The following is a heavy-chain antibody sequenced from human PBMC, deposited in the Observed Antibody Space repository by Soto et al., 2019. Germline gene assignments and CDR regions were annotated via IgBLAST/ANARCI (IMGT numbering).Heavy chain of an antibody. CDR1: GYTFTSYG. Sequence: QVQLVQSGAEVKKPGASVKVSCKASGYTFTSYGISWVRQAPGQGLEWMGWISAYNGNTNYAQKLQGRVTMTRDTSTSTAYMELRSLRPDDTAVYYCAGDARGVLLHYWGQGTLVTVSS. CDR2: ISAYNGNT. D-gene: IGHD3-16*01. CDR3: AGDARGVLLHY. V-gene: IGHV1-18*01. J-gene: IGHJ4*02.